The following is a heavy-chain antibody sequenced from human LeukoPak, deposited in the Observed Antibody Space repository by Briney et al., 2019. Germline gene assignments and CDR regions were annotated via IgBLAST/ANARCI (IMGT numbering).Heavy chain of an antibody. CDR3: AKDLLRYVYWVFDY. CDR2: ISGSGGST. Sequence: GGSLRLSCAASGFTFSSYAMSWVRQAPGKGLEWVSAISGSGGSTYYADSVKGRSTISRDNSKNTLYLRMNSLRAEDTAVYYCAKDLLRYVYWVFDYWGQGTLVTVSS. D-gene: IGHD3-9*01. V-gene: IGHV3-23*01. CDR1: GFTFSSYA. J-gene: IGHJ4*02.